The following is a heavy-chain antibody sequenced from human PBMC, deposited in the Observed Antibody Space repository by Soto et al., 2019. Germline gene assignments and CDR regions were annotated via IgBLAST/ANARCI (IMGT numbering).Heavy chain of an antibody. CDR1: GFTFSGYA. CDR2: TSYDGTNI. Sequence: QVQLVESGGGVVQPGRSLRLSCAASGFTFSGYAMHWVRQAPGKGLEWVAMTSYDGTNIYYADSMKGRFTISRDKSRNTLSLQMNSLRVEDTALYCCARYVYNDSDGFRGGALEIWGQGTMVTVSS. CDR3: ARYVYNDSDGFRGGALEI. J-gene: IGHJ3*02. V-gene: IGHV3-30-3*01. D-gene: IGHD3-22*01.